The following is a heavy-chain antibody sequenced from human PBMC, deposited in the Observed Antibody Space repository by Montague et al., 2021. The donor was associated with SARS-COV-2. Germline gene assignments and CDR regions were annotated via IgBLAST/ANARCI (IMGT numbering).Heavy chain of an antibody. CDR3: VRVTYRLRVVPRYYGMDV. CDR1: GGSLSSHY. Sequence: SETLSLTCTVYGGSLSSHYWSWIRQPPGEGLEWIAKISPSGSTSYNPSLKSRVTISVDTSTNQFSLKLSSATAADTAVYYCVRVTYRLRVVPRYYGMDVWGQGTTVTVSS. D-gene: IGHD2-2*01. V-gene: IGHV4-34*01. J-gene: IGHJ6*02. CDR2: ISPSGST.